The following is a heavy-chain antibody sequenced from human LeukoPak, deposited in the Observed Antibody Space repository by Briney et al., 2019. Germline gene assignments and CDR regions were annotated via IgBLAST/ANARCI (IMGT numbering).Heavy chain of an antibody. J-gene: IGHJ2*01. CDR2: ISPNGDST. D-gene: IGHD2-15*01. CDR3: VKPSFSVVAAEWCFDL. CDR1: GFTFSSYT. Sequence: GGSLRLSCSASGFTFSSYTMHWVRQAPGKGLEYVSAISPNGDSTYYADSVKGRFTISRDNSKNTLFLQMNSLRAEDTAVYYCVKPSFSVVAAEWCFDLWGRGTLVTVSS. V-gene: IGHV3-64D*09.